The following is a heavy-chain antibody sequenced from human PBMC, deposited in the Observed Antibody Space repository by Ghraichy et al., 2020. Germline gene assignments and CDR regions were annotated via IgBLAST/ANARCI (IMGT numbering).Heavy chain of an antibody. Sequence: SGPTLVKPTQTLTLTCTFSGFLLTSSGMRVSWIRQPSGKALEWLVLIDWDDAKVYSTSLKTKLTISKDTSKNQVVLTMTNMDPVDTATYHCALSIARGHHCGGMDVWSPGTTVIVSS. V-gene: IGHV2-70*04. CDR2: IDWDDAK. J-gene: IGHJ6*02. D-gene: IGHD2/OR15-2a*01. CDR1: GFLLTSSGMR. CDR3: ALSIARGHHCGGMDV.